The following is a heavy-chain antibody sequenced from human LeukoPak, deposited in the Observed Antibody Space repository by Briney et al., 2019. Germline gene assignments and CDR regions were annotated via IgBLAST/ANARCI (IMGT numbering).Heavy chain of an antibody. CDR1: GFTFSSYG. D-gene: IGHD6-13*01. V-gene: IGHV3-30*02. J-gene: IGHJ3*02. CDR2: IWYDGSNK. Sequence: GGSLRLSCAASGFTFSSYGMHWVRQAPGKGLEWVAVIWYDGSNKYYADSVKGRFTISRDNSKNTLYLQMNSLRAEDTAVYYCAKGGAYGSSTHAFDIWGQGTMVTVSS. CDR3: AKGGAYGSSTHAFDI.